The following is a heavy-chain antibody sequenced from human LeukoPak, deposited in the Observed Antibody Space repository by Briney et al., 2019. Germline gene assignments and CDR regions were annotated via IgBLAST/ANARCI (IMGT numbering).Heavy chain of an antibody. D-gene: IGHD2-15*01. Sequence: GGSLRLSCAASGVTFSSDWLHWVRQGPGKGLVWVSHINSYGSITTNADSVKGRFTISRDNAKNTPYLQINSLRAEATAVYYCAREKVGYCSGANCQNWFDPWGKGTLVTVSS. CDR1: GVTFSSDW. J-gene: IGHJ5*02. V-gene: IGHV3-74*01. CDR2: INSYGSIT. CDR3: AREKVGYCSGANCQNWFDP.